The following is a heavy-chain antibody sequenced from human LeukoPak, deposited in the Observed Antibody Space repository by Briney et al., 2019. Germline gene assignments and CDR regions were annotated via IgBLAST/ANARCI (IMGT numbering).Heavy chain of an antibody. CDR1: GFTFSSYD. CDR3: ARSFMTGYSSGRPVAGFDP. CDR2: IGTAGDT. V-gene: IGHV3-13*01. D-gene: IGHD6-19*01. J-gene: IGHJ5*02. Sequence: GGSLRLSCAASGFTFSSYDMHWVRQATGKGLEWVSAIGTAGDTYHPGSVKGRFTISRENAKNSLYLQMNSLRAGDTAVYYCARSFMTGYSSGRPVAGFDPWGQGTLVTVSS.